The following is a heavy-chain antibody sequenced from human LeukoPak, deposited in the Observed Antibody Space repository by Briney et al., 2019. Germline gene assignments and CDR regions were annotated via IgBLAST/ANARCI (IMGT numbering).Heavy chain of an antibody. J-gene: IGHJ4*02. CDR1: GXTFSGSD. D-gene: IGHD6-19*01. CDR3: TTYRSGHY. V-gene: IGHV3-73*01. CDR2: ITTKPDNYAT. Sequence: GGSLRLSCAASGXTFSGSDIHWVRQASGKGLEWVGRITTKPDNYATAYAASVKGRFTISRDDSESTAYLQMNSLKTEDTAVYYCTTYRSGHYWGQGTLVTVSS.